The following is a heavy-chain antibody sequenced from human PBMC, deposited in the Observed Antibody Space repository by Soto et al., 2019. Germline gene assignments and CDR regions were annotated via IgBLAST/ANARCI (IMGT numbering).Heavy chain of an antibody. D-gene: IGHD5-12*01. Sequence: HPGGSLRLSCTASGFTFDDYAMHWVRQAPGKGLEWVSGISWNSDMIDYADSVKGRFTISRDNAKNSLYLQMNSLRAEDTALYYCAKIQRNSAYDHWGQGT. CDR3: AKIQRNSAYDH. J-gene: IGHJ5*02. CDR1: GFTFDDYA. V-gene: IGHV3-9*01. CDR2: ISWNSDMI.